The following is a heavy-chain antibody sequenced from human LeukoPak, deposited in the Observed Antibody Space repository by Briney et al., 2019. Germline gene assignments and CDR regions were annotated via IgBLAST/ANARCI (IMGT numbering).Heavy chain of an antibody. J-gene: IGHJ2*01. CDR3: ARVNGVYWYFDL. D-gene: IGHD3-10*01. CDR2: ISTSSTTI. Sequence: PGGSLRLSCAASGFTFSSYWMSWVRQAPGKGLEWVSYISTSSTTIYYADSVKGRFTISRDNAKNSLYLQMNSLKTEDTAVYYCARVNGVYWYFDLWGRGTLVTVSS. CDR1: GFTFSSYW. V-gene: IGHV3-48*01.